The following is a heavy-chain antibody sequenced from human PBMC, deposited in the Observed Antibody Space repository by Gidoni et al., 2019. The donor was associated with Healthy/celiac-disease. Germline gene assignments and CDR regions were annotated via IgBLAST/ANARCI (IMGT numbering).Heavy chain of an antibody. CDR3: ARHTYCGGDCYAENDAFDI. D-gene: IGHD2-21*02. CDR1: GFTFSDYY. CDR2: ISSSSSYT. V-gene: IGHV3-11*05. Sequence: QVQLVESGGGLVKPGGSLRLSCAASGFTFSDYYMSWIRQAPGKGLEWVSYISSSSSYTNYADSVKGRFTISRDNAKNSLYLQMNSLRAEDTAVYYCARHTYCGGDCYAENDAFDIWGQGTMVTVSS. J-gene: IGHJ3*02.